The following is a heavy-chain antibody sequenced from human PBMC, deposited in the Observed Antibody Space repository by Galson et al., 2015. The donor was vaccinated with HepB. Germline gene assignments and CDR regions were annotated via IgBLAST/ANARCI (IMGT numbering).Heavy chain of an antibody. V-gene: IGHV4-39*07. CDR2: IYYSGST. CDR1: GGSISRSSYS. Sequence: ETLSLTCTVSGGSISRSSYSWNWIRQPPGKRLEWIGNIYYSGSTYYNPSLRSRVTISVDTTKNRFSLKLRSVTAADTVVYYCARDRDPGMGDYWGQGTLVTVSS. CDR3: ARDRDPGMGDY. D-gene: IGHD1-14*01. J-gene: IGHJ4*02.